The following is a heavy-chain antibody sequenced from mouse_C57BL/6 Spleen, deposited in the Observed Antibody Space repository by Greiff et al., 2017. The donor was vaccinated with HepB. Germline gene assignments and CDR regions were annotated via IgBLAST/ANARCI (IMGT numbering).Heavy chain of an antibody. Sequence: EVQLQQSGPELVKPGASVKISCKASGYTFTDYYMNWVKQSHGKSLEWIGDINPNNGGTSYNQKFKGKATLTVDKSSSTAYMELRSLTSEDSAVYYCARGPYYYGSSHDYWGQGTTLTVSS. CDR3: ARGPYYYGSSHDY. V-gene: IGHV1-26*01. CDR1: GYTFTDYY. J-gene: IGHJ2*01. D-gene: IGHD1-1*01. CDR2: INPNNGGT.